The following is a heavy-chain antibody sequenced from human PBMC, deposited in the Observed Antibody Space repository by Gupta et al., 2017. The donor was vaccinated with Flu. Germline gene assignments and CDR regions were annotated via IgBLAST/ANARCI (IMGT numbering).Heavy chain of an antibody. CDR1: TKYG. CDR2: ISVYNGNT. CDR3: ARGYYSHFDS. J-gene: IGHJ4*02. V-gene: IGHV1-18*01. D-gene: IGHD4-4*01. Sequence: TKYGISWVRQAPGQGLEWLGWISVYNGNTDYAQKVQGRVTMTADTSTTTAYMELRSLRSDDTAVYYCARGYYSHFDSWGQGTLVTVSS.